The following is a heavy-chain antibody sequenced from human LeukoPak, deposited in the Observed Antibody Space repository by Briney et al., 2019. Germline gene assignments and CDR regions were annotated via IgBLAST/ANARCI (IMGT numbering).Heavy chain of an antibody. V-gene: IGHV3-23*01. CDR3: TRPYYYDSSGYYNDY. CDR1: GFTFSSYA. CDR2: ISGNGGST. Sequence: GGSLRLSCAASGFTFSSYAMSWVRQAPGKGLEWVSAISGNGGSTYYADSVKGRFTISRDNSKNTLYLQMNSLRAEGTAVYYCTRPYYYDSSGYYNDYWGQGTLVTVSS. D-gene: IGHD3-22*01. J-gene: IGHJ4*02.